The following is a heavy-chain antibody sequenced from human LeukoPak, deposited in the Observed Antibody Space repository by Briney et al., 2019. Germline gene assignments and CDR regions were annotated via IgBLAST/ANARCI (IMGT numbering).Heavy chain of an antibody. D-gene: IGHD3-10*01. CDR1: GGTFSSYA. V-gene: IGHV1-69*04. CDR2: IIPILSIA. J-gene: IGHJ4*02. CDR3: AREQVMVRGVIPFDY. Sequence: SVKVSCKASGGTFSSYAISWVRQAPGQGLEWMGRIIPILSIANYAQKFQGRVTITADKSTSTAYMELSSLRSEDTAVYYCAREQVMVRGVIPFDYWGQGTLVTVSS.